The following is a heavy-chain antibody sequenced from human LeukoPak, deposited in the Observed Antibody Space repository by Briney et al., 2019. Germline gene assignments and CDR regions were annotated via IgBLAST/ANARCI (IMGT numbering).Heavy chain of an antibody. Sequence: SETLSLTCTVSGGSVSTSSYYWGWIRQPPGRGLEWIGSIYYSGNTYYNPSLKSRATISVDTSKNQFSLKLSSVTAADTAVYYCARVFGLGRPVYYYYYGMDVWGQGTTVTVSS. CDR3: ARVFGLGRPVYYYYYGMDV. J-gene: IGHJ6*02. CDR1: GGSVSTSSYY. CDR2: IYYSGNT. D-gene: IGHD7-27*01. V-gene: IGHV4-39*01.